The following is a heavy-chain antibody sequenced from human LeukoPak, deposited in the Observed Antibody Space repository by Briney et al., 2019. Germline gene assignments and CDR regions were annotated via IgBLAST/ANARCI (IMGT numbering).Heavy chain of an antibody. D-gene: IGHD1-26*01. CDR3: ARTSGSYYGFSPGYYFDY. V-gene: IGHV4-59*01. CDR1: GGSISSYY. CDR2: IYYSGST. J-gene: IGHJ4*02. Sequence: SETLSLTCTVSGGSISSYYWSWIRQPPGKGLEWIGYIYYSGSTNYNPSLKSRVTISVDTSKNQFSLKLSSVTAADTAVYYCARTSGSYYGFSPGYYFDYWGQGTLVTVSS.